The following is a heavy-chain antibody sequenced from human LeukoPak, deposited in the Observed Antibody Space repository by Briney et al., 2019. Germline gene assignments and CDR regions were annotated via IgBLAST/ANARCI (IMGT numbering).Heavy chain of an antibody. CDR1: GYTFTNYD. CDR2: MNPNSGNT. D-gene: IGHD3-10*01. Sequence: ASVKVSCKASGYTFTNYDINWVRQATGQGLEWMGWMNPNSGNTGYAQKFQGRVTMTRDTSISTAYMELSSLRSEDTAVYYCATYGSGSYGWFDPWGQGTLVTVSS. V-gene: IGHV1-8*01. J-gene: IGHJ5*02. CDR3: ATYGSGSYGWFDP.